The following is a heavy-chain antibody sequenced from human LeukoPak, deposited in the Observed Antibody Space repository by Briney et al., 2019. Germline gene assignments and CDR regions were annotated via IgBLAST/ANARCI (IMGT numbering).Heavy chain of an antibody. CDR1: GFTFRNYA. CDR2: IGAGGDTT. CDR3: ARAEATYYYGSGSNWYDY. J-gene: IGHJ4*02. Sequence: PGGSLRLSCSASGFTFRNYAMNWVRQTPGKGLEWVSGIGAGGDTTYFADSVKGRFTISRDNSKNSLYLQMNSLRAEDTAVYYCARAEATYYYGSGSNWYDYWGQGTLVTVSS. V-gene: IGHV3-23*01. D-gene: IGHD3-10*01.